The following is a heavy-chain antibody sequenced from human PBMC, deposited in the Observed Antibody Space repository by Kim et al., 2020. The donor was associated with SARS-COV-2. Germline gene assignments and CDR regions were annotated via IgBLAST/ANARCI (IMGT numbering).Heavy chain of an antibody. Sequence: IYYSGSTDYNPSLKSRVTISVDTSKNQFSLQLYSVTAADTAVYYCARGDGYSLDFDYWGQGTLVTVSS. CDR2: IYYSGST. J-gene: IGHJ4*02. V-gene: IGHV4-59*09. D-gene: IGHD2-15*01. CDR3: ARGDGYSLDFDY.